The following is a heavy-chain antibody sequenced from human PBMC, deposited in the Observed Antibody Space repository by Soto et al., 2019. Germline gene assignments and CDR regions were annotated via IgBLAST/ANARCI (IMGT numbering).Heavy chain of an antibody. D-gene: IGHD6-19*01. J-gene: IGHJ4*02. CDR3: ARYFRGSGRYFFDY. CDR2: INQDGGGR. CDR1: GFTFISSF. V-gene: IGHV3-7*03. Sequence: QPGGSLRLSCVASGFTFISSFMGWVRQAPGKGLEWVANINQDGGGRYYVDSVKGRFTISRDNAKNSLYLQMNSLRAEDTAMYYCARYFRGSGRYFFDYWGQGTLVTVSS.